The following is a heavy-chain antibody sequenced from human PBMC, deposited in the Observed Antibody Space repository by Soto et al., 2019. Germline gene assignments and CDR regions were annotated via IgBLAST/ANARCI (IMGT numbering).Heavy chain of an antibody. J-gene: IGHJ4*02. CDR3: ARARQKYCSSTRCYLGY. CDR1: GYTFTIYG. CDR2: INPNSGGT. V-gene: IGHV1-2*04. Sequence: ASVKVSCKASGYTFTIYGISWVRQAPGQGLEWMGWINPNSGGTNYAQKFQGWVTMTRDTSISTAYMELSRLRSDDTAVYYCARARQKYCSSTRCYLGYWGQGTLVTVSS. D-gene: IGHD2-2*01.